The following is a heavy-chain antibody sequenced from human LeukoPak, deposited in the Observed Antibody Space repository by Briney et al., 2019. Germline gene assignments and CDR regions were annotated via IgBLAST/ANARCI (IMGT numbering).Heavy chain of an antibody. D-gene: IGHD6-6*01. V-gene: IGHV3-21*01. CDR1: GFTFSAYD. CDR3: ARDDASTARASGMDV. CDR2: ISRDSAFV. Sequence: GGSLRLSCAASGFTFSAYDMNWVRQAPGKGLEWVSYISRDSAFVYYAGSVKGRLTISRDNAKNSLYLQMESLRGEDTAVYYCARDDASTARASGMDVWGIGTTVTVSS. J-gene: IGHJ6*04.